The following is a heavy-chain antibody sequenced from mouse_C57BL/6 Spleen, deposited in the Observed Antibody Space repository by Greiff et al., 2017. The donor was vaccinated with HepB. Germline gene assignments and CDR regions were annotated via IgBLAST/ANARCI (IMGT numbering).Heavy chain of an antibody. D-gene: IGHD6-1*01. CDR3: ARDPLERYYFDY. CDR1: GFTFSSYA. J-gene: IGHJ2*01. V-gene: IGHV5-4*01. Sequence: EVKLVESGGGLVKPGGSLKLSCAASGFTFSSYAMSWVRQTPEKRLEWVATISDGGSYTYYPDNVKGRFTISRDNAKNNLYLQMSHLKSEDTAMYYCARDPLERYYFDYWGQGTTLTVSS. CDR2: ISDGGSYT.